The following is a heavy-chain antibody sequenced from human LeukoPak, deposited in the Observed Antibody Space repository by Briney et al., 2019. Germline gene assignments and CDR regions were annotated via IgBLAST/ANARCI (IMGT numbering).Heavy chain of an antibody. CDR3: ARHGNTWFGEYRRPYKWFDL. CDR1: GDSVGRDY. D-gene: IGHD3-10*01. Sequence: SETLSLTCTVTGDSVGRDYWSWIRLPPGGGLEWIGYVYYSESATYSPSLRSRVTISLDTSRNQFFLDLTSVTAADTAVYYCARHGNTWFGEYRRPYKWFDLWGQGTLVTVSS. CDR2: VYYSESA. V-gene: IGHV4-59*08. J-gene: IGHJ5*02.